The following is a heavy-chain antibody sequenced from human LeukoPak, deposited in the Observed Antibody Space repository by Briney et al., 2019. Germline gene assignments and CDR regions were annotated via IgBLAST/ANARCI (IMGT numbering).Heavy chain of an antibody. J-gene: IGHJ5*02. D-gene: IGHD2-2*01. Sequence: PSETLSLTCTVPGYSLSSGYYWGWIRQPPGKGRGWIGPIYHSGSTYYNPSLKSRVTLSVDTSKNQFTLKLSSVTAVDTAVYYCARAPDARIVVVPAAIGPWFYHWGQGALVTVSS. CDR1: GYSLSSGYY. CDR2: IYHSGST. V-gene: IGHV4-38-2*02. CDR3: ARAPDARIVVVPAAIGPWFYH.